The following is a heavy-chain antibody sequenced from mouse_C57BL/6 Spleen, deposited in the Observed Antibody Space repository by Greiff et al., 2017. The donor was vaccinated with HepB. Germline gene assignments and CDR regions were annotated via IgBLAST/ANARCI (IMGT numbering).Heavy chain of an antibody. Sequence: EVMLVESGGGLVKPGGSLKLSCAASGFTFSDYGMHWVSQAPEKGLEWVAYISSGSSTIYYADTVKGRFTFSRDNAKTTLFLQMTSLRAEDAAIYYCATGLLRAMDYWGQGTTVTVSS. D-gene: IGHD2-3*01. CDR2: ISSGSSTI. CDR1: GFTFSDYG. J-gene: IGHJ4*01. V-gene: IGHV5-17*01. CDR3: ATGLLRAMDY.